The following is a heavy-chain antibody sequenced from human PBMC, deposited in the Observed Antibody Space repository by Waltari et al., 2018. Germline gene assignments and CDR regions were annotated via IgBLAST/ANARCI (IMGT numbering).Heavy chain of an antibody. CDR2: INHSGST. Sequence: QVQLQQWGAGRLTPSETLSLTCAVYGGSFSGYYWRWIRQPPGRGLEWIGEINHSGSTNYNPSLKSRVTISVDTSKNQFSLKLSSVTAADTAVYYCARTYCTNGVCYRGVDYWGQGTLVTVSS. D-gene: IGHD2-8*01. CDR1: GGSFSGYY. V-gene: IGHV4-34*01. CDR3: ARTYCTNGVCYRGVDY. J-gene: IGHJ4*02.